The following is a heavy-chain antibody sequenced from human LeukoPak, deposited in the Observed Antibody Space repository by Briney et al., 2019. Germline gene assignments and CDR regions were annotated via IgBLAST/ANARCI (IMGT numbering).Heavy chain of an antibody. CDR1: GYTFTSYN. CDR3: ARDPLGVVVPAAIRGPDY. D-gene: IGHD2-2*02. V-gene: IGHV1-2*02. Sequence: ASVKVSCKSSGYTFTSYNIHWVRQAPGHGLEWMGWINPNSGGTNYAQKFQGRVTMTRDTSISTAYMELSRLRSDDTAVYYCARDPLGVVVPAAIRGPDYWGQGTLVTVSS. CDR2: INPNSGGT. J-gene: IGHJ4*02.